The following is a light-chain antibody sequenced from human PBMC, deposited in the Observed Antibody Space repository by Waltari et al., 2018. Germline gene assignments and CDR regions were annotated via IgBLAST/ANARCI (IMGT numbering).Light chain of an antibody. V-gene: IGKV1-9*01. CDR1: QGISNH. Sequence: DIQLTQSPSFLSASVGDRVTITCRSSQGISNHLAWYQQKGAKAPKLLIHTASTLDGGVPSRFSGSGSGTEFALTISSLQPEDFATYYCQQRNGYPITFGQGTRLEIK. J-gene: IGKJ5*01. CDR3: QQRNGYPIT. CDR2: TAS.